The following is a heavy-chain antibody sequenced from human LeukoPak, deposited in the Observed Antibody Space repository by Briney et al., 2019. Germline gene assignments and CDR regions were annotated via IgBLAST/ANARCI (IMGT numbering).Heavy chain of an antibody. V-gene: IGHV3-23*01. Sequence: LSGGSLSLSCAASGFTFSSYAMSWVRQAPGKGLEWVSAISGSGGSTYYADSVKGRFTISRDNSKNTLYLQMNSLRAEDTAVYYCAKGISFVATITRYYFDYWGQGTLVTVSS. D-gene: IGHD5-12*01. CDR1: GFTFSSYA. CDR3: AKGISFVATITRYYFDY. J-gene: IGHJ4*02. CDR2: ISGSGGST.